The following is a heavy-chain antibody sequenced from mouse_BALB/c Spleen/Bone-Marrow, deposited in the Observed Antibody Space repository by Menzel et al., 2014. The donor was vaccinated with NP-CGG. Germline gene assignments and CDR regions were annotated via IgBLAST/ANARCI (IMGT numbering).Heavy chain of an antibody. Sequence: VQLQQPGPDLVKPGASVKISCKTSGYTFTEYTIHWVKQSHGKSLEWIGGINPKNGGTTYKQKFKGKATLTVDKSSSTAYMELRSLTSEESAVYYCARDWYYYGSSSSWFAHWGQGTLVTVSA. CDR1: GYTFTEYT. V-gene: IGHV1-18*01. D-gene: IGHD1-1*02. CDR2: INPKNGGT. J-gene: IGHJ3*01. CDR3: ARDWYYYGSSSSWFAH.